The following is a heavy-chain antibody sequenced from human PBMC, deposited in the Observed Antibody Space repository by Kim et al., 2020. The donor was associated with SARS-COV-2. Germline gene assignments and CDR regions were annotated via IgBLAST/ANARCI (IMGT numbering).Heavy chain of an antibody. V-gene: IGHV4-31*03. Sequence: SETLSLTCTVSGGSISSGGYYWSWIRQHPGKGLEWIGYIYYSGSTYYNPSLKSRVTISVDTSKNQFSLKLSSVTAADTAVYYCAREGIAAAGMRAFDIWGQGTMVTVSS. CDR1: GGSISSGGYY. CDR2: IYYSGST. J-gene: IGHJ3*02. D-gene: IGHD6-13*01. CDR3: AREGIAAAGMRAFDI.